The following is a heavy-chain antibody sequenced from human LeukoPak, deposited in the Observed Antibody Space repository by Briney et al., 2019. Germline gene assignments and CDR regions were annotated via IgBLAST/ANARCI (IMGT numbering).Heavy chain of an antibody. D-gene: IGHD2-2*01. Sequence: PGGSLRLSCAASGFMFSSYGMHWVRQAPGKGLEWVAVISYDGSNKYCADSVKGRFTISRDNSKNTLNLQMNSLRAEDTAVYYCARGEGDCSSTSCYLEYSDHWGQGTLVTVSS. CDR3: ARGEGDCSSTSCYLEYSDH. J-gene: IGHJ4*02. V-gene: IGHV3-30-3*01. CDR2: ISYDGSNK. CDR1: GFMFSSYG.